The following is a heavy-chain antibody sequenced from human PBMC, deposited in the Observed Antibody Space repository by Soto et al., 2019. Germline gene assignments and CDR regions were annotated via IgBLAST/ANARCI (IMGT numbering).Heavy chain of an antibody. D-gene: IGHD3-10*01. CDR1: GFTVSSNY. Sequence: EVQLVESGGGLVQPGGSLRLSCAASGFTVSSNYMSWVRQAPGKGLEWVSVIYSGGSTYYADSVKGRFTISRDNSKNTLYLQMNSLRAEDTAVYYCARGDSGMVRGAYYMDVWGKGTTVTVSS. CDR3: ARGDSGMVRGAYYMDV. CDR2: IYSGGST. J-gene: IGHJ6*03. V-gene: IGHV3-66*01.